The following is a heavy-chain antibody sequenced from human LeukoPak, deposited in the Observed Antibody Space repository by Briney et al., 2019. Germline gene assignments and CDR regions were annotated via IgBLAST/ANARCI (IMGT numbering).Heavy chain of an antibody. CDR3: ARGNVEIDY. D-gene: IGHD3-3*01. CDR2: TYYRSTWYN. CDR1: GDSVSSNSVT. Sequence: SQTLSLTCAISGDSVSSNSVTWNWIRQSPSRGLEWLGRTYYRSTWYNDYAVSVRGRTTVNPDTSKNQFSLQLNSVTPEDTAVYYCARGNVEIDYWGQGTLVTVSS. V-gene: IGHV6-1*01. J-gene: IGHJ4*02.